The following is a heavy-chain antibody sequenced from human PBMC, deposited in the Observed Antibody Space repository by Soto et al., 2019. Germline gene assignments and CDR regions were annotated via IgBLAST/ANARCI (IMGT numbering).Heavy chain of an antibody. CDR2: INAGNGNT. CDR3: ARVINDGYYYYGMDV. D-gene: IGHD3-22*01. Sequence: ASVKVSCKASGYTFTSYAMHWVRQAPGQRLEWMGWINAGNGNTKYSQKFQGRVTITRDTSASTAYMELSSLRSEDTAVYYCARVINDGYYYYGMDVWGQGTTVTVSS. J-gene: IGHJ6*02. V-gene: IGHV1-3*01. CDR1: GYTFTSYA.